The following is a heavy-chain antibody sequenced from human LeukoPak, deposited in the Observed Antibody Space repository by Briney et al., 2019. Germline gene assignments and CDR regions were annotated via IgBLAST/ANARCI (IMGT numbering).Heavy chain of an antibody. V-gene: IGHV1-2*02. CDR1: GYTFTGYY. J-gene: IGHJ4*02. Sequence: ASVKVSCKASGYTFTGYYMHWVRQAPGQGLEWMGWINPNSGGTNYAQNFQGRVTMTRDTSINTAYMELSRLRSDDTAVYFCARGYRNWNDKVLAYWGQGTLVTVSS. CDR3: ARGYRNWNDKVLAY. CDR2: INPNSGGT. D-gene: IGHD1-1*01.